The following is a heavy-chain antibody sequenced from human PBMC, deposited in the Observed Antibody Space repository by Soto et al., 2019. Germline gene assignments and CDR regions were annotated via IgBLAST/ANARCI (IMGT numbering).Heavy chain of an antibody. Sequence: SETLSLTCTVSGGSISSYYWSWIRQPPGKGLEWIGYIYYSGSTNYNPSLKSRVTISVDTSKNQFSLKLSSVTAADTAVYYCARDIIGVRGVHRRAFDIWGQGTMVT. CDR2: IYYSGST. D-gene: IGHD3-10*01. J-gene: IGHJ3*02. CDR3: ARDIIGVRGVHRRAFDI. V-gene: IGHV4-59*01. CDR1: GGSISSYY.